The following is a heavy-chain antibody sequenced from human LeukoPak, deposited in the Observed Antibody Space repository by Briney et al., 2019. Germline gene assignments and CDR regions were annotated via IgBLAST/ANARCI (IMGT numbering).Heavy chain of an antibody. CDR1: GGSINSYY. CDR3: ARGGKATVVTM. D-gene: IGHD4-23*01. V-gene: IGHV4-4*07. J-gene: IGHJ4*02. CDR2: IYSSGST. Sequence: SETLSLTCTVSGGSINSYYWSWIRQPAGKGLEWIGRIYSSGSTNYNPSLKSRASMSVDTSKNQFSLKLTSVTAADTALYYCARGGKATVVTMWGQGILVTVSS.